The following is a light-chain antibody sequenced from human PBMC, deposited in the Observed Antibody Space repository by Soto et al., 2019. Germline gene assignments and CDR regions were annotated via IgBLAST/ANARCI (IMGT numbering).Light chain of an antibody. CDR1: SSDVGGYNY. Sequence: QSALTQPPSASGSPGQSVTISCTGTSSDVGGYNYVSWYQHHPGKAPKLMIYDVSKRPSGVPDRFSGSKSGNTASLTVSGLQAEDEADYFCLSYTRSTIYVLGTGTKLTVL. CDR2: DVS. CDR3: LSYTRSTIYV. V-gene: IGLV2-8*01. J-gene: IGLJ1*01.